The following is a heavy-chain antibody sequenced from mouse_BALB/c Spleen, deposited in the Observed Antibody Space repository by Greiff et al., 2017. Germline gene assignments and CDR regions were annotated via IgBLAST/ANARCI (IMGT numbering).Heavy chain of an antibody. CDR1: GFTFSSFG. D-gene: IGHD1-1*01. Sequence: EVKLEESGGGLVQPGGSRKLSCAASGFTFSSFGMHWVRQAPEKGLEWVAYISSGSSTIYYADTVKGRFTITRDNPKNTLFQQMTSLRSEDTAMYYCARNYGSVSPYYFDYWGQGTTLTVSS. CDR3: ARNYGSVSPYYFDY. V-gene: IGHV5-17*02. J-gene: IGHJ2*01. CDR2: ISSGSSTI.